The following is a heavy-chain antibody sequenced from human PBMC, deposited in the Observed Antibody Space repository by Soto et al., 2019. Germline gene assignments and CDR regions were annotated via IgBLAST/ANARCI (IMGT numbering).Heavy chain of an antibody. CDR2: IWYDGSNK. V-gene: IGHV3-33*01. Sequence: PGGSLXLSCAASGFXFSSYGMHWVRQAPGKGLEWVAVIWYDGSNKYYADSVKGRFTISRDNSKNTLYLQMNSLRAEDTAVYYCIAAEDGAFDIWGQGTMVTVSS. CDR1: GFXFSSYG. J-gene: IGHJ3*02. D-gene: IGHD6-6*01. CDR3: IAAEDGAFDI.